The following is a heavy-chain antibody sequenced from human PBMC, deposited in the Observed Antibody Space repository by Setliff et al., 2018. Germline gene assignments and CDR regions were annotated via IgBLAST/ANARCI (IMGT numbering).Heavy chain of an antibody. J-gene: IGHJ4*02. Sequence: SETLSLTCTVSGGSISSHYWNWIRQPAGEGLEWIGRIDISGTTNYNPSLKSRVTMSLDSSKNQFSLNLNSVTAADTAVYYCVKNPLTMPRGFFGYWGRGTLVTVSS. V-gene: IGHV4-4*07. D-gene: IGHD3-3*01. CDR2: IDISGTT. CDR3: VKNPLTMPRGFFGY. CDR1: GGSISSHY.